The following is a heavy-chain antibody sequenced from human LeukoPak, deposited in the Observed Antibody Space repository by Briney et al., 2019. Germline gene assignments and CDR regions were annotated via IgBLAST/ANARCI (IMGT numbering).Heavy chain of an antibody. V-gene: IGHV4-61*02. D-gene: IGHD1-26*01. CDR3: ARDRELWNWFDP. CDR1: GGSISSGSYY. J-gene: IGHJ5*02. Sequence: PSQTLPLTCTVSGGSISSGSYYWSWIRQPAGKGLEWIGRIYTSGSTNYNPSLKSRVTISVDTSKNQFSLKLSSVTAADTAVYYCARDRELWNWFDPWGQGTLVTVSS. CDR2: IYTSGST.